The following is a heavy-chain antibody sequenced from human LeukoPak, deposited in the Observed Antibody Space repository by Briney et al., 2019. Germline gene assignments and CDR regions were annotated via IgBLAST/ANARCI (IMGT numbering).Heavy chain of an antibody. Sequence: GGSLRLSCAASGFTFSTYGMSWVRQAPGKGLEWVSGITPDAGRTYYADSVKGRFTIYRDNSKNTVYLQMNSLGAEDTAVYYCVQDWAWGAFGYWGQGTLVTVSS. CDR2: ITPDAGRT. J-gene: IGHJ4*02. CDR1: GFTFSTYG. D-gene: IGHD7-27*01. V-gene: IGHV3-23*01. CDR3: VQDWAWGAFGY.